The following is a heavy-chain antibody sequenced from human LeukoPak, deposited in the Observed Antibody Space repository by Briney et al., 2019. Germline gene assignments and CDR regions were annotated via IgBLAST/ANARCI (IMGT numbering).Heavy chain of an antibody. D-gene: IGHD5-18*01. J-gene: IGHJ4*02. V-gene: IGHV4-31*03. CDR2: IYYSGST. CDR3: ARGFKGDSLDY. Sequence: SETLSLTCTVSGGSISSGGYYWSWIRQHPGKGLEWIGYIYYSGSTYYNPSLKSRVTISVDTSKNQFSLKLSSVTAADTAVYYCARGFKGDSLDYWGQGTLVTVSS. CDR1: GGSISSGGYY.